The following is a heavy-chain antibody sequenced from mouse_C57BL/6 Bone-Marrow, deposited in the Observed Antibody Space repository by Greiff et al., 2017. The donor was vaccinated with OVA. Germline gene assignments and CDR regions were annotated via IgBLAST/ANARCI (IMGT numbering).Heavy chain of an antibody. J-gene: IGHJ4*01. Sequence: VQLQQSGTVLARPGASVKMSCKTSGYTFTSYWMHWVNQRPGQGLEWIGAIYPGNSDTSYNQKFKGKAKLTAVTSASTAYMERSSLTNEDSAVYYCTRRELYYGSSYDAMDYWGQGTSVTVSS. D-gene: IGHD1-1*01. CDR3: TRRELYYGSSYDAMDY. CDR1: GYTFTSYW. CDR2: IYPGNSDT. V-gene: IGHV1-5*01.